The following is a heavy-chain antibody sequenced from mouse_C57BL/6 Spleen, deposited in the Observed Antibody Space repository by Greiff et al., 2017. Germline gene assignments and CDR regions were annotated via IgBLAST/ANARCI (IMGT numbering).Heavy chain of an antibody. CDR2: INPSNGGT. CDR1: GYTFTSYW. Sequence: VQLQQPGPELVKPGASVKLSCKASGYTFTSYWMHWVKQRPGQGLEWIGNINPSNGGTNYNEKFKSKATLTVDKSSSPAYMQLSSLTSVDSAVYYCSRGGDNSGPWFAYWGQGTLGTVSA. D-gene: IGHD3-2*02. V-gene: IGHV1-53*01. J-gene: IGHJ3*01. CDR3: SRGGDNSGPWFAY.